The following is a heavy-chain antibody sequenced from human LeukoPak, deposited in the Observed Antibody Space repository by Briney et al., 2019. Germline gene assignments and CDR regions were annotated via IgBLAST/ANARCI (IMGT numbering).Heavy chain of an antibody. CDR3: ARDHYYGSGSRRFGY. CDR1: GFTFSSYS. V-gene: IGHV3-21*01. CDR2: ITSSSSYI. Sequence: GGSLRLSCAASGFTFSSYSMSWVRQAPGKGLEWVSSITSSSSYIYYADSVKGRFTISRDNAKNSLYLQMNSLRAEDTAVYYCARDHYYGSGSRRFGYWGQGTLVTVSS. D-gene: IGHD3-10*01. J-gene: IGHJ4*02.